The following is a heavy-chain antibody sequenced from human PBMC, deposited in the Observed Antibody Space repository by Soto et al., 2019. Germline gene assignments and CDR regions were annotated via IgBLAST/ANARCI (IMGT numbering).Heavy chain of an antibody. V-gene: IGHV1-18*01. Sequence: ASVKVSCKASGYTFTTYGFSWVRQAPGQGLEWLGWISSYNGNTNHAQKLQGRVTMTTDTSTSTAYMELRSLRSDDTAVYYCARDYDILTGTDCYMDVWGKGTTVTVSS. D-gene: IGHD3-9*01. CDR1: GYTFTTYG. J-gene: IGHJ6*03. CDR3: ARDYDILTGTDCYMDV. CDR2: ISSYNGNT.